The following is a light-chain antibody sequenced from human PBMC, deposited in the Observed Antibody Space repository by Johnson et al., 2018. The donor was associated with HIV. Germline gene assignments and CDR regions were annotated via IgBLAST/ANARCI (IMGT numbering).Light chain of an antibody. J-gene: IGLJ1*01. CDR3: GTWDSSLTSYV. CDR1: SSNIGNNY. V-gene: IGLV1-51*02. CDR2: ANN. Sequence: QSVLTQPPSVSAAPGQTVTISCSGSSSNIGNNYVSWYQQLPGTAPKLLIYANNKRPSGIADRFSGSKSGPSATLDITGLQTGDEADYYCGTWDSSLTSYVFGAGTKVTVL.